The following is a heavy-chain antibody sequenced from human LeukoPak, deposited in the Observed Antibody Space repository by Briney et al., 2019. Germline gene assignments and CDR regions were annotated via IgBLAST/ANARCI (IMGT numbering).Heavy chain of an antibody. D-gene: IGHD3-10*01. Sequence: GGSLRLSCAASGFTFSSYAMSWVRQAPGKGLEWVSAITTSGGSTYYADSVKGRFTISRDNSKNTLYLQMSSLRAEDTAVYYCARDYGAPPGMDVWGQGTTVTVSS. V-gene: IGHV3-23*01. J-gene: IGHJ6*02. CDR2: ITTSGGST. CDR1: GFTFSSYA. CDR3: ARDYGAPPGMDV.